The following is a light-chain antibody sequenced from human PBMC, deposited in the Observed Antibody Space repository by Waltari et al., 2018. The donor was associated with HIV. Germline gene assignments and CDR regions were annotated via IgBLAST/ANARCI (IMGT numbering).Light chain of an antibody. CDR3: QQRSTPMYT. V-gene: IGKV3-11*01. J-gene: IGKJ2*01. CDR2: HAS. CDR1: QSVSIY. Sequence: EIVLTQSPATLSLSPGERATLACRASQSVSIYLAWYQHKPGQVPRLLIYHASNRATGIPARFSGSGSGTDFTLTISSLDLEDFALYYCQQRSTPMYTFGQGTKLEIK.